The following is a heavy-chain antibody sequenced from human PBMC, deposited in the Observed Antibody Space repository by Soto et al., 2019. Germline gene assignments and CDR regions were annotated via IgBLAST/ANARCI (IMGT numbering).Heavy chain of an antibody. CDR2: ISVRGDYR. V-gene: IGHV3-23*01. CDR3: AIHGGFDF. D-gene: IGHD4-17*01. J-gene: IGHJ3*01. CDR1: GFTFSSSG. Sequence: EGQLLQSGGGLVQPGESLRVSCAASGFTFSSSGMSWVRQAPGKGLEWVSSISVRGDYRYYADSVKGRFTISRDNSKTTLYLQMNSLTAEDTAVYYCAIHGGFDFWGQGTMVAVSS.